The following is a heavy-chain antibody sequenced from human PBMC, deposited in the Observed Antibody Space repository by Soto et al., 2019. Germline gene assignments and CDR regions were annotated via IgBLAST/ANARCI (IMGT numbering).Heavy chain of an antibody. V-gene: IGHV4-39*01. CDR1: CGSISSSSYY. CDR2: IYYSGST. J-gene: IGHJ4*02. Sequence: SETLSLTCTVSCGSISSSSYYWGWICQPPGKGLERIGSIYYSGSTYYNPSLKSRVTISVDTSKNQFSLKLSSVTAADTAVYYCARLVYDYVWGSYRYRLYYFDYWGQGTLVTVSS. D-gene: IGHD3-16*02. CDR3: ARLVYDYVWGSYRYRLYYFDY.